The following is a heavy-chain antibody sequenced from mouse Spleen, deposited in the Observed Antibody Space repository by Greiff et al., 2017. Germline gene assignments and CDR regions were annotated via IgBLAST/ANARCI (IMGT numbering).Heavy chain of an antibody. V-gene: IGHV1-69*01. Sequence: QVQLQQPGAELVMPGASVKLSCKASGYTFTSYWMHWVKQRPGQGLEWIGEIDPSDSYTNYNQKFKGKATLTVDKSSSTAYMQLSSLTSEDSAVYYCGRRGGSSWFAYWGQGTLVTVSA. CDR3: GRRGGSSWFAY. D-gene: IGHD1-1*02. CDR1: GYTFTSYW. J-gene: IGHJ3*01. CDR2: IDPSDSYT.